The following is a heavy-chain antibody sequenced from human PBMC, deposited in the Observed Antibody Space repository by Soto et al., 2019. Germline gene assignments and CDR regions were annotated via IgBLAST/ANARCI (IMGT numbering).Heavy chain of an antibody. CDR3: ARGYGSCYSRIDY. J-gene: IGHJ4*02. Sequence: SETLSLTCTVSGGSISRSYWTCIRQPPGKGLEWLVYIYYSGSTNYNPSLKSRVTISLDTSKNQFSLKLSSVTAADTAVYFCARGYGSCYSRIDYWGQGTLVTVSS. D-gene: IGHD2-21*01. CDR2: IYYSGST. V-gene: IGHV4-59*01. CDR1: GGSISRSY.